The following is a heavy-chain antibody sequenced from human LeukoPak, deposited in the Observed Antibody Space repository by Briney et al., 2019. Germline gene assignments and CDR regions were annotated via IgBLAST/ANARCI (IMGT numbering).Heavy chain of an antibody. CDR2: INPNRGGT. D-gene: IGHD3-22*01. CDR1: GYTFTDYF. CDR3: ARGYYDSSGYYRGAFDI. J-gene: IGHJ3*02. Sequence: ASVKVSCKASGYTFTDYFIHWVRQAPGQALEWMGWINPNRGGTNYAQKFQGRVTMTRDTSISTAYMELSRLRSDDTAVYYCARGYYDSSGYYRGAFDIWGQGTMVTVSS. V-gene: IGHV1-2*02.